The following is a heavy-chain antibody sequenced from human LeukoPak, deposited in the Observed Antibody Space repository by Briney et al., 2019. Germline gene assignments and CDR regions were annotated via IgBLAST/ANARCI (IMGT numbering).Heavy chain of an antibody. CDR3: ARGIVVVTAISPLSEYFQH. J-gene: IGHJ1*01. D-gene: IGHD2-21*02. V-gene: IGHV1-69*05. CDR1: GGTFISYA. CDR2: IIPIFGTA. Sequence: ASVKVSCKASGGTFISYAISWVRQAPGQGLEWMGGIIPIFGTANYAQKLQGRVTMTTDTSTSTAYMELRSLRSDDTAVYYCARGIVVVTAISPLSEYFQHWGQGTLVTVSS.